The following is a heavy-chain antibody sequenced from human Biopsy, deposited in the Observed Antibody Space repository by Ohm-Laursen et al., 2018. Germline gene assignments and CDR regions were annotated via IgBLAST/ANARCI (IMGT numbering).Heavy chain of an antibody. CDR3: ARISITRLLDY. J-gene: IGHJ4*02. CDR2: ISGYNGNT. V-gene: IGHV1-18*04. CDR1: GYTFTGHY. Sequence: ASVKVSCKTSGYTFTGHYLHWVRQAPGQGLEWMGRISGYNGNTLYAQKFQHRVTMTTDTSTSTAYMELRSLTSDDTAVYYCARISITRLLDYWGQGTLVTVSS. D-gene: IGHD3-3*01.